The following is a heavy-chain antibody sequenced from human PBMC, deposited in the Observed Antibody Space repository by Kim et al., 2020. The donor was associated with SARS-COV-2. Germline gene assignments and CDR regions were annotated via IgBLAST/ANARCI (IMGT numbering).Heavy chain of an antibody. CDR2: IFHSGST. D-gene: IGHD1-1*01. V-gene: IGHV4-59*08. CDR3: ARTTVAVLSPYYFDH. CDR1: GGSISDYF. Sequence: SETLSLTCTVSGGSISDYFWSWIRQPPGKGLEWIGYIFHSGSTNYNPSLKSRVTMSVDTSKKQFSLKLSSVTAADTAVYYCARTTVAVLSPYYFDHWGQGALVAVSS. J-gene: IGHJ4*02.